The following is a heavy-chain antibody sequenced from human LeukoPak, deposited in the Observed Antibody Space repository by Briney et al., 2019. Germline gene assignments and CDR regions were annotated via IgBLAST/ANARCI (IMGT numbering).Heavy chain of an antibody. CDR3: ARIGYSSSSLDY. D-gene: IGHD6-6*01. J-gene: IGHJ4*02. CDR2: IKQDGSQT. Sequence: GGSLRLSCAASGLTFNNYWMSWVRQAPRKGLEWVANIKQDGSQTYYVDSLKGRFTISRDNAKNSVFLQMNSLRAEDTAIYYCARIGYSSSSLDYWGQGTLVTVSS. V-gene: IGHV3-7*01. CDR1: GLTFNNYW.